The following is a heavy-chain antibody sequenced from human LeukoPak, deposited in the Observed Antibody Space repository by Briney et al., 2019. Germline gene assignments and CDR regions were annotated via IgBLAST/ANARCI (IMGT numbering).Heavy chain of an antibody. CDR3: ARKGSSWYGDWFDP. V-gene: IGHV1-8*03. CDR2: MNPNSGNT. CDR1: GYTFTSYD. D-gene: IGHD6-13*01. Sequence: GASVKVSCKASGYTFTSYDINWVRQATGQGLEWMGWMNPNSGNTGYAQKFQGRVTITRNTSISTAYMELSSLRSEDTAVYYCARKGSSWYGDWFDPWGQGTLVTVSS. J-gene: IGHJ5*02.